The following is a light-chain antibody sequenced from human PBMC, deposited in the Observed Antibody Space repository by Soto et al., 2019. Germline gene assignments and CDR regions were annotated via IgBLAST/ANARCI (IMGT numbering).Light chain of an antibody. CDR3: QSADRSDTYWV. CDR1: ALPKQF. CDR2: NDS. J-gene: IGLJ3*02. V-gene: IGLV3-25*02. Sequence: SYELTQPPSVSVPAGQTARITCSGDALPKQFACWYQKKPGQAPVMVIYNDSERPSGIPERFSGSSSGTTVTLIISGVQAEDEADYCCQSADRSDTYWVFGAGTQLTVL.